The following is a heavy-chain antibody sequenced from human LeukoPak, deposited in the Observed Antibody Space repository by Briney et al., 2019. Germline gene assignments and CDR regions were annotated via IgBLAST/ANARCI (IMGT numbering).Heavy chain of an antibody. V-gene: IGHV2-5*02. CDR3: AHVDSSGSFRAFDI. CDR2: IYWDDDK. D-gene: IGHD3-22*01. CDR1: EFSLSTSGVG. Sequence: SGPTLVNPTQTLTLTCTFSEFSLSTSGVGVGWIRQPPGKALEWLALIYWDDDKRYSPSLKSRLTITKDTSKNQVVLTMTNMDPVDTATYYCAHVDSSGSFRAFDIWGQGTMVTVSS. J-gene: IGHJ3*02.